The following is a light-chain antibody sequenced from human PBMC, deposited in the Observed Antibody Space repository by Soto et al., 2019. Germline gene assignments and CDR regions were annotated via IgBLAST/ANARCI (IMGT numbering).Light chain of an antibody. V-gene: IGLV2-14*01. CDR3: SSYTRSNTLVV. Sequence: QSVLTQPASVSGSPGQSITISCTGTSSDVGGYNYVSWYQHHPGKAPKLMIYEVTNRPSGVSNRFSGSKSGNTASLTISGLQAEDEADYFCSSYTRSNTLVVFGGGTKVTVL. CDR1: SSDVGGYNY. J-gene: IGLJ2*01. CDR2: EVT.